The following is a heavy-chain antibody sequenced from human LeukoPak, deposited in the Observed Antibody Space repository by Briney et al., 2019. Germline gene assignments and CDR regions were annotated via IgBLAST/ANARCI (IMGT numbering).Heavy chain of an antibody. CDR2: IWHDGSNK. CDR3: ATYSGASSVDY. J-gene: IGHJ4*02. V-gene: IGHV3-33*08. CDR1: GFTFSNYG. Sequence: TGRSLRLSCAASGFTFSNYGMHWVRQAPGKGLEWVAVIWHDGSNKYYADSVKGRFTISRDNSKNTLYLQMNSLRAEDTAVYYCATYSGASSVDYWGQGTLVTVSS. D-gene: IGHD1-26*01.